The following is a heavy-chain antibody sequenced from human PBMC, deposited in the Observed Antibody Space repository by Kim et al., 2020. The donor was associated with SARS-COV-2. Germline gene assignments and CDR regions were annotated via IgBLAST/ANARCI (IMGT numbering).Heavy chain of an antibody. Sequence: SETLSLTCTVSGGSIRSVYWSWIRQPPGKGLEWIGYIYYSGSTNYNPSLTSRATISVDTSKNEFSLKVNSVTAADTAVYYCAHTVSSSSQAFDIWGQGT. CDR1: GGSIRSVY. CDR3: AHTVSSSSQAFDI. CDR2: IYYSGST. V-gene: IGHV4-59*13. J-gene: IGHJ3*02. D-gene: IGHD6-6*01.